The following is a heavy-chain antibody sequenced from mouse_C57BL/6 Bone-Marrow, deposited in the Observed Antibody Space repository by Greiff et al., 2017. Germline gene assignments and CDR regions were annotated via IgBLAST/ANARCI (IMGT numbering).Heavy chain of an antibody. V-gene: IGHV14-4*01. CDR1: GFNFKDDY. J-gene: IGHJ3*01. CDR3: TRDDGYPWFAY. Sequence: EVQLQQSGAELVRPGASVKLSCTASGFNFKDDYMHWVKQRPEQGLEWIGWITPENGDPEYDSKFQGKATITSDTSSTTACLQLSSLTSEDTAVYYCTRDDGYPWFAYWGQGTLVSVSA. CDR2: ITPENGDP. D-gene: IGHD2-3*01.